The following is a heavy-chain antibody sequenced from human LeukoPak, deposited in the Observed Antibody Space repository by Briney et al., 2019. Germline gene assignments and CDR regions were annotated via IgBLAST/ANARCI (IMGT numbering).Heavy chain of an antibody. J-gene: IGHJ4*02. CDR1: GFTFSTFS. V-gene: IGHV3-21*01. D-gene: IGHD5-24*01. Sequence: GGSLRLSCAVSGFTFSTFSMNWVRQAPGKGLEWVSSISSGSTYTYYADSVKGRFTISRDNAKNSLYLQMNSLRAEDTAVYYCARAVEMATIWVDYWGQGTLVTVSS. CDR3: ARAVEMATIWVDY. CDR2: ISSGSTYT.